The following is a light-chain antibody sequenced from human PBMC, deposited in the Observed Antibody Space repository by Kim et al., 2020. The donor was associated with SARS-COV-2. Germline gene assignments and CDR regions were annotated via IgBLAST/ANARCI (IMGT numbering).Light chain of an antibody. CDR3: QQYAASPVT. CDR2: GAS. Sequence: LSPGERATLSCRASQSVSNSYLAWYQQKPGQAPRLLIFGASSRATGIPDRFSGSGSGTDFTLTISRLEAEDFAVYSCQQYAASPVTFGRGTKLEIK. J-gene: IGKJ2*01. CDR1: QSVSNSY. V-gene: IGKV3-20*01.